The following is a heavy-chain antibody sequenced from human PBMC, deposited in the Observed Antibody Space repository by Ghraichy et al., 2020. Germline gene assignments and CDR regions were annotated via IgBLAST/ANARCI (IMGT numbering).Heavy chain of an antibody. Sequence: ASVKVSSKASGYTFTGYYIHWVRQAPGQGLEWMGWINPSGGGTNFAQKFQGRVAMTRDTSINTAYMEVSSLTSDDTAVYYCARDRGNGDYSNYYNHGMDVWGQGTTVTVSS. CDR3: ARDRGNGDYSNYYNHGMDV. J-gene: IGHJ6*02. CDR2: INPSGGGT. CDR1: GYTFTGYY. V-gene: IGHV1-2*02. D-gene: IGHD4-17*01.